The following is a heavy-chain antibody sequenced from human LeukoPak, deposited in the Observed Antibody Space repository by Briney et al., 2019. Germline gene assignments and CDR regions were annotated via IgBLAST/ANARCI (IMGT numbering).Heavy chain of an antibody. CDR1: AYTFNNYG. D-gene: IGHD3-3*01. CDR3: ARDRSVNDY. CDR2: ISAYNGNT. Sequence: ASVKVSCKASAYTFNNYGMSWVRQAPGQGLEWMGWISAYNGNTDYAQKFKGRLTMTTDTSTSTAYMELRGLGSDDTAMYYCARDRSVNDYWGQGTLVTVTS. V-gene: IGHV1-18*01. J-gene: IGHJ4*02.